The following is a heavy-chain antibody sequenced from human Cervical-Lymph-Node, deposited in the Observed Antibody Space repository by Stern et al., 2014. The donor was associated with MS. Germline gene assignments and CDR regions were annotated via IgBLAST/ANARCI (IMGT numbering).Heavy chain of an antibody. D-gene: IGHD5-24*01. J-gene: IGHJ4*02. Sequence: EVQLVESGAEVKKPGESLRISCEVSGYKFTNNWIGWVRQMPGKGLEWMGIIYPGDSETRYSPSFQGQVTILVDKSNTTAYLQWSSLKASDTALYYCARRGHAYMGIDYWGQGTPVTVSS. V-gene: IGHV5-51*03. CDR2: IYPGDSET. CDR1: GYKFTNNW. CDR3: ARRGHAYMGIDY.